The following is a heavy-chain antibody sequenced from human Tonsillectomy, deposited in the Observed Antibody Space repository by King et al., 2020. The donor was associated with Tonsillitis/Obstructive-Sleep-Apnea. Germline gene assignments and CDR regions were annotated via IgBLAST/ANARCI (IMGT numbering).Heavy chain of an antibody. J-gene: IGHJ6*03. D-gene: IGHD3-3*01. CDR2: ISAYNGNT. CDR1: GYTFTSYG. CDR3: ARDAAYYDFWSGYYTGVYYYYYMDV. Sequence: VQLVESGAEVKKPGASVKVSCKASGYTFTSYGISWVRQAPGQGLEWMGWISAYNGNTNYAQKLQGRVTMTTDTSTSTAYMELRSLRSDDTAVYYCARDAAYYDFWSGYYTGVYYYYYMDVWGTGTTVTVSS. V-gene: IGHV1-18*01.